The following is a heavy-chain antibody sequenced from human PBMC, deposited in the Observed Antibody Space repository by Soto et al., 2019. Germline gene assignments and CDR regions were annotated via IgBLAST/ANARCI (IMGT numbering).Heavy chain of an antibody. CDR3: TKDPPFDL. Sequence: QVQLQESGPGLVKPSGTLSLTCVVSGDSISSSHWWSWVRQPPGKGLEWIGEIYHSGSTNYNPSLKSRVSISVDESKKQFSLKLSSVTAADTAVYYCTKDPPFDLWGQGTLVTVSS. V-gene: IGHV4-4*02. J-gene: IGHJ5*02. CDR1: GDSISSSHW. CDR2: IYHSGST.